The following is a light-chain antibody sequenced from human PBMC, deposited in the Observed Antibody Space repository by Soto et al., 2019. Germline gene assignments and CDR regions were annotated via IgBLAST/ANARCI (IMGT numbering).Light chain of an antibody. J-gene: IGKJ3*01. CDR3: QQYNSYSPPFT. CDR2: DAS. CDR1: QSISSW. Sequence: DIQMTQSPSTLSASVGDRVTITCRASQSISSWLAWYQQKPGKAPKLLIYDASSLESGVPSRFSGSGSGTEFTLTISSLQPDDFATYHCQQYNSYSPPFTFGPGTKVDIK. V-gene: IGKV1-5*01.